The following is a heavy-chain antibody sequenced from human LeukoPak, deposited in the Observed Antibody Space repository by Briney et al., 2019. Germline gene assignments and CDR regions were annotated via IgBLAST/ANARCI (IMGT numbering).Heavy chain of an antibody. J-gene: IGHJ4*02. CDR3: GRGGAGLADY. D-gene: IGHD1-26*01. CDR1: GFTFSKYW. CDR2: TNPEETTI. Sequence: GGSLRLSCAVSGFTFSKYWMHWVRQAPGKGLVWVSRTNPEETTIDYADSVKGRFTISRDNAKSTLYLQMDSLRPEDSALYYCGRGGAGLADYWGPGTLVTVSS. V-gene: IGHV3-74*01.